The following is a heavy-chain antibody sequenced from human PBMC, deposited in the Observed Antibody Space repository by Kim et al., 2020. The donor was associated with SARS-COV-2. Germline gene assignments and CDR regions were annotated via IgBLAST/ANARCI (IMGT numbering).Heavy chain of an antibody. D-gene: IGHD1-20*01. Sequence: GGSLRLSCAASGFTFNNFVINWVRQAPGKGLEWVSGISGNGDSTYYADSVKGRFTVSRDNSKNSVFLQMNSLRAEDSALYYCARPGSTNWNPLDHWGQRT. CDR3: ARPGSTNWNPLDH. V-gene: IGHV3-23*01. CDR2: ISGNGDST. J-gene: IGHJ4*02. CDR1: GFTFNNFV.